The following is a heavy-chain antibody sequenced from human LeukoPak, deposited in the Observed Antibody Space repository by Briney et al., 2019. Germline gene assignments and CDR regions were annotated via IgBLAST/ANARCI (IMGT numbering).Heavy chain of an antibody. Sequence: SETLSLTCTVSGYSISSGYYWGWIRQPPGKGLEWIGSIYHSGSTYYNPSLKSRVTISVDTSKNQFSLKLSSVTAADTAVYYCARDLGDFDYWGQGTLVTVSS. CDR2: IYHSGST. CDR3: ARDLGDFDY. V-gene: IGHV4-38-2*02. CDR1: GYSISSGYY. J-gene: IGHJ4*02.